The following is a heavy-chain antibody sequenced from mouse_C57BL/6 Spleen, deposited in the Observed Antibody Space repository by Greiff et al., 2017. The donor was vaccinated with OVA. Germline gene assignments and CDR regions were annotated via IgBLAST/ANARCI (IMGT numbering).Heavy chain of an antibody. CDR1: GYTFTSYG. J-gene: IGHJ3*01. V-gene: IGHV1-81*01. CDR3: ARYGSSFFAY. D-gene: IGHD1-1*01. CDR2: IYPRSGTT. Sequence: VKLMESGAELARPGASVKLSCKASGYTFTSYGISWVKQRTGQGLEWIGEIYPRSGTTYYNEKFKGKATLTADKSSSTAYMELRSLTSEDSAVYFCARYGSSFFAYWGQGTLVTVSA.